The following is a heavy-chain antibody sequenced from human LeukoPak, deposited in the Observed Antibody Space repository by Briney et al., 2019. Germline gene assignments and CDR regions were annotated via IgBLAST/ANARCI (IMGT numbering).Heavy chain of an antibody. J-gene: IGHJ4*02. V-gene: IGHV3-30*18. CDR2: ISYDGSNK. Sequence: GGSLRLSCAASGFTFSSYGMHWVRQAPGEGLEWVAVISYDGSNKYYADSVKGRFTISRDNSKNTLYLQMNSLRAEDAAVYYCAKDRDPDYFDYWGQGTLVTVSS. D-gene: IGHD5-24*01. CDR1: GFTFSSYG. CDR3: AKDRDPDYFDY.